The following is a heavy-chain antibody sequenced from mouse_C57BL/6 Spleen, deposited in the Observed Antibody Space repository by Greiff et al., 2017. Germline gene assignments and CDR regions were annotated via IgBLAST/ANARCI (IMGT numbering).Heavy chain of an antibody. V-gene: IGHV2-6-1*01. J-gene: IGHJ3*01. CDR2: IWSDGST. CDR3: ARHGNYEGFAY. D-gene: IGHD2-4*01. CDR1: GFSLTSYG. Sequence: VMLVESGPGLVAPSQSLSITCTVSGFSLTSYGVHWVRQPPGKGLEWLVVIWSDGSTTYNSALKSKLSISKDNSKSQVFLKMNSLHTDDTAMYDCARHGNYEGFAYWGQGTLVTVSA.